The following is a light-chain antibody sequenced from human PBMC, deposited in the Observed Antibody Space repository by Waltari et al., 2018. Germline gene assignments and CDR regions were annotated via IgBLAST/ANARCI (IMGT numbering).Light chain of an antibody. J-gene: IGKJ4*01. Sequence: EIVLTQSPATLSLSPGERATLSCRASQSISSSSLDWYQQKPGQAPRLLIYGASNRATGIPARFSGSGSWTDFTLTISSLEPEDFAVYYCQQRSNWPLTFGGGTKVEIK. CDR3: QQRSNWPLT. CDR2: GAS. CDR1: QSISSSS. V-gene: IGKV3-11*01.